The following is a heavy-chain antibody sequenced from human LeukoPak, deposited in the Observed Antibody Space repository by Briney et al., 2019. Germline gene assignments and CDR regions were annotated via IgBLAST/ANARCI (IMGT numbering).Heavy chain of an antibody. V-gene: IGHV3-43*01. Sequence: GGSLRLSCAASGFTFDDYTMHWVRQAPGKGLEWVSLISWDGDSTYYADSVKGRFTISRDNSKNTLYLQMNSLRAEDTAVYYCAKDSHGAYYYDSSGYFDYWGQGTLVTVPS. CDR1: GFTFDDYT. D-gene: IGHD3-22*01. CDR2: ISWDGDST. CDR3: AKDSHGAYYYDSSGYFDY. J-gene: IGHJ4*02.